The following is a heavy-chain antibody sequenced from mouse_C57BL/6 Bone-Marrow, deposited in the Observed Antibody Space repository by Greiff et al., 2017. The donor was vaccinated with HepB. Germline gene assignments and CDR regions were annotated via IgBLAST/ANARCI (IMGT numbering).Heavy chain of an antibody. J-gene: IGHJ3*01. V-gene: IGHV1-26*01. CDR1: GYTFTDYY. CDR2: INPNNGGT. CDR3: IYGNAAWFAY. D-gene: IGHD2-1*01. Sequence: EVQLQQSGPELVKPGASVKISCKASGYTFTDYYMNWVKQSHGKSLEWIGDINPNNGGTSYNQKFKGKATLTVDKSSSTAYMELRSLTSEDSAVYYCIYGNAAWFAYWGQGTLVTVSA.